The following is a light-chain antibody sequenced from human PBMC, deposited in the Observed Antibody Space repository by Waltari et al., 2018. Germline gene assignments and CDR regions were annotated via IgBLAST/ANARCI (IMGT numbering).Light chain of an antibody. V-gene: IGKV1-5*03. Sequence: DIQMTQSPSTLSVSVGDRVTITCRASQSISSWLAWYQQKPGKAPKLLIYKASSLESGVPSRVSGSGSGTEFTLTISSLQPDDFATYYCQQYNSYSWTFGQGTKVEIK. CDR2: KAS. J-gene: IGKJ1*01. CDR1: QSISSW. CDR3: QQYNSYSWT.